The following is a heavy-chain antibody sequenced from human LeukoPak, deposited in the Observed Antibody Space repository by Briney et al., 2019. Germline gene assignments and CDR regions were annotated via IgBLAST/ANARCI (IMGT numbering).Heavy chain of an antibody. CDR2: IWYDGSNK. CDR3: AREFLSLRYFGYGMDV. CDR1: GFTFSSYV. J-gene: IGHJ6*02. D-gene: IGHD3-9*01. V-gene: IGHV3-33*01. Sequence: PGRSLRLSCAASGFTFSSYVMHWVRQAPGKGLEWVAVIWYDGSNKYYADSVKGRFTISRDNSKNTLYLQMNSLRAEDTAVYYCAREFLSLRYFGYGMDVWGQGTTVTVSS.